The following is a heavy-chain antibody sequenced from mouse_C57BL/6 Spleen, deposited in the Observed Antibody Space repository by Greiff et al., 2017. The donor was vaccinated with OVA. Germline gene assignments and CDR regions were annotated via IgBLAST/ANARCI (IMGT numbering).Heavy chain of an antibody. J-gene: IGHJ2*01. D-gene: IGHD1-1*01. CDR3: ARNYGSSYGYFDY. CDR1: GYSITSGYY. V-gene: IGHV3-6*01. CDR2: ISYDGSN. Sequence: EVQLVESGPGLVKPSQSLSLTCSVTGYSITSGYYWNWIRQFPGNKLEWMGYISYDGSNNYNPSLKNRISITRDTSKNQFFLKLNSVTTEDTATYYCARNYGSSYGYFDYWGQGTTLTVSS.